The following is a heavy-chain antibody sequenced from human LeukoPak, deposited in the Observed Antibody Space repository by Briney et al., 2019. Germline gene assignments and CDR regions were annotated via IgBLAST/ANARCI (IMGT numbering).Heavy chain of an antibody. Sequence: ASVKVSCKASGYTFTSYYMHGVRQTPGQGLEWVGIINPSGGSTSYAQKFQGRVTMTRDTSTSTVYMALSSLRSEDTAVYYCARSQQYQLLLPWGQGTLVIVPS. V-gene: IGHV1-46*01. J-gene: IGHJ5*02. D-gene: IGHD2-2*01. CDR2: INPSGGST. CDR3: ARSQQYQLLLP. CDR1: GYTFTSYY.